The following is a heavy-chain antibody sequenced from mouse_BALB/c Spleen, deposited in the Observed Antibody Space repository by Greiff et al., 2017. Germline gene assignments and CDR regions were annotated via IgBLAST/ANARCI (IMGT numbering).Heavy chain of an antibody. Sequence: EVKLLESGTVLARPGASVKMSCKASGYTFTSYWMHWVKQRPGQGLEWIGAIYPGNSDTSYNQKFKGKAKLTAVTSTSTAYMELSSLTNEDSAVYYCTGDYYRYDDADGVAYWGQGTLVTVSA. V-gene: IGHV1-5*01. CDR1: GYTFTSYW. CDR2: IYPGNSDT. J-gene: IGHJ3*01. CDR3: TGDYYRYDDADGVAY. D-gene: IGHD2-14*01.